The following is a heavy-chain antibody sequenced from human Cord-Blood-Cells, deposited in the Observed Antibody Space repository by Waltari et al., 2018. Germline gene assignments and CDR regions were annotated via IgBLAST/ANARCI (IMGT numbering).Heavy chain of an antibody. Sequence: QVQLQESGPGLLKPSQTLSLTCTVSGGSILSGGYSWSWIRQHPGKGLEWIGYIYDSGSTYYNPSLKSRVTISVDTSKNQFSLKLSSVTAADTAVYYCARGRGEVDYWGQGTLVTVSS. J-gene: IGHJ4*02. V-gene: IGHV4-31*03. CDR3: ARGRGEVDY. CDR1: GGSILSGGYS. CDR2: IYDSGST.